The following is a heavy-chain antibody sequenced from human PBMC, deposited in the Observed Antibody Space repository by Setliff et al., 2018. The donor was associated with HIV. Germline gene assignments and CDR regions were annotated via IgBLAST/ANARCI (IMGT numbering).Heavy chain of an antibody. V-gene: IGHV4-38-2*02. Sequence: ASETLSLTCNVSGFSIGNFYYWGWVRQPPGKGLEWVGSMYPNGRTYYNPSVKSRVTISVDTSKNQFFLKLSSVTAADTAMYYCATPHREREDDAFDIWGQGTLVTVSS. CDR3: ATPHREREDDAFDI. D-gene: IGHD1-1*01. CDR1: GFSIGNFYY. J-gene: IGHJ4*01. CDR2: MYPNGRT.